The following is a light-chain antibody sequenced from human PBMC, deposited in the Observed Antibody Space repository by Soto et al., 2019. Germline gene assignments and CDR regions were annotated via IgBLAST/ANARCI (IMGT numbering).Light chain of an antibody. Sequence: MVLTQSPGTLSLSPGEGTTLSCRASQSISRYLAWYQQKPGQGPRLLIYGASSRATGTPDRFSGSGSGTDFSLTISRLEPEDFATYYCQQYNTYPWTFGQGTKVDIK. V-gene: IGKV3-20*01. CDR3: QQYNTYPWT. J-gene: IGKJ1*01. CDR1: QSISRY. CDR2: GAS.